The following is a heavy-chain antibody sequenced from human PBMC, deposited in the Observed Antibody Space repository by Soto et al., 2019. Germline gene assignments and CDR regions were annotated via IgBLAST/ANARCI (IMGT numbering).Heavy chain of an antibody. D-gene: IGHD3-3*01. V-gene: IGHV1-69*01. CDR2: IIPIFGTA. CDR3: ARDGFYYDFWSGYYRGWFDP. J-gene: IGHJ5*02. Sequence: QVQLVQSGAEVKKPGSSVKVSCKASGGTFSSYAISWVRQAPGQGLEWMGGIIPIFGTANYAQKFQGRVTITADESTSTAYMELSSLRSEDTAVYYCARDGFYYDFWSGYYRGWFDPWGQGTLVTVSS. CDR1: GGTFSSYA.